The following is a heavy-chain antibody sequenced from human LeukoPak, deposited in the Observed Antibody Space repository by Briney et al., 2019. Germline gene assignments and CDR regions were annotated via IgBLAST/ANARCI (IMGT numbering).Heavy chain of an antibody. Sequence: GASVKVSCKASGFTFTSYVFTWVRQAPGQGLEWMGWISAYVGHTDYAQKLQGRVTLTTDTSTSTAYMELRSLRSDDTAVYFCARAGVASHPFYYYAMDVWGQGTTVTVSS. CDR2: ISAYVGHT. V-gene: IGHV1-18*01. CDR1: GFTFTSYV. CDR3: ARAGVASHPFYYYAMDV. D-gene: IGHD5-12*01. J-gene: IGHJ6*02.